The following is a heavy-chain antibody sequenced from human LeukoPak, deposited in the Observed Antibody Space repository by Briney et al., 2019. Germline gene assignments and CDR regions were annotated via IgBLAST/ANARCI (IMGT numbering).Heavy chain of an antibody. CDR3: AREWNAVAGFGY. J-gene: IGHJ4*02. D-gene: IGHD6-13*01. V-gene: IGHV4-34*01. Sequence: SETLSLTCAVYGGSFSGYYWSWIRQPPGKGLEWIGEINHSGSTNYNPSLKSRVTMSVDTSKNQFSLKLSSVTAADTAVYYCAREWNAVAGFGYWGQGTLVTVSS. CDR2: INHSGST. CDR1: GGSFSGYY.